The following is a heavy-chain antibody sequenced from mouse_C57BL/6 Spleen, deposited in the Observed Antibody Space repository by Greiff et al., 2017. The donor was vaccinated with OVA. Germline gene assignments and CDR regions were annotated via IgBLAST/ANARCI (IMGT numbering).Heavy chain of an antibody. Sequence: ESGPGLVKPSQSLSLTCSVTGYSITSGYYWNWIRQFPGNKLEWMGYISYDGSNNYNPSLKNRISITRDTSKNQFFLKLNSVTTEDTATYYCARGIYYGNYEDYWGQGTTLTVSS. CDR2: ISYDGSN. J-gene: IGHJ2*01. D-gene: IGHD2-1*01. CDR1: GYSITSGYY. CDR3: ARGIYYGNYEDY. V-gene: IGHV3-6*01.